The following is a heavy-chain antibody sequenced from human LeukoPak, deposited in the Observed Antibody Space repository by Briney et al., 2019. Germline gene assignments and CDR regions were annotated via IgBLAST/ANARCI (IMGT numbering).Heavy chain of an antibody. D-gene: IGHD4-17*01. J-gene: IGHJ5*02. Sequence: GGSLRLSCVASGFTFSSYSMNWVRQAPGKGLEWVSSISSSSSYIYYADSVKGRFTISRDNAKNSLYLQMNSLRAEDTAVYYCARDVSGAVTTSVSWFDPGGQGTLVTVSS. CDR3: ARDVSGAVTTSVSWFDP. V-gene: IGHV3-21*01. CDR2: ISSSSSYI. CDR1: GFTFSSYS.